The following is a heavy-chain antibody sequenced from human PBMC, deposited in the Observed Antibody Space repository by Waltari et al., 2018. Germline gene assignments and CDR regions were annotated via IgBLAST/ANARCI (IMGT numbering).Heavy chain of an antibody. CDR3: APQFGQGYG. CDR1: GFTFSSYE. CDR2: ISSSGSTI. V-gene: IGHV3-48*03. J-gene: IGHJ4*02. Sequence: EVQLVESGGGLVQPGGSLRLSCAASGFTFSSYEMNWVRQAPGKGMEWVSYISSSGSTIYYADSVKGRFTITRDNAKNSRYLQMNSLRAEDTAVDYCAPQFGQGYGWGQGTLVTVSS. D-gene: IGHD3-10*01.